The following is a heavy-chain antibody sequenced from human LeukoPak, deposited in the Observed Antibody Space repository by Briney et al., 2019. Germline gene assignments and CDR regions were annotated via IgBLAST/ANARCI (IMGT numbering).Heavy chain of an antibody. CDR1: GFAFSRHW. Sequence: PGGSLRLSCAASGFAFSRHWMHWVRRAPGKGLVWVSRIYGDGSRISYADSVKGRFTISRDNAKNTLFLQMNSLRAEDTAVYYCTSDTVDTAVGIDYWGQGTLVTVSS. J-gene: IGHJ4*02. CDR3: TSDTVDTAVGIDY. V-gene: IGHV3-74*01. CDR2: IYGDGSRI. D-gene: IGHD5-18*01.